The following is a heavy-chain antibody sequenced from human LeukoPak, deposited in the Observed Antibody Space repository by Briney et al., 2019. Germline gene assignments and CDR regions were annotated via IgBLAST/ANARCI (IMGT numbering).Heavy chain of an antibody. J-gene: IGHJ3*02. V-gene: IGHV1-8*01. Sequence: ASVKVSCKASGYTFTSYDINWVRQATGQGLEWMGWMNPNSGNTGYAQKFQGRVTMTRNTSISTAYMELSSLRSEDTAVYYCATDSSNGVTYAFDIWGQGTMVTVSS. CDR2: MNPNSGNT. CDR1: GYTFTSYD. CDR3: ATDSSNGVTYAFDI. D-gene: IGHD5-18*01.